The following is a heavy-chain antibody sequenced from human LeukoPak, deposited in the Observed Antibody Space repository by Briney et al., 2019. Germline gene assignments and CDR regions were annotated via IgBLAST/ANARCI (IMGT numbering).Heavy chain of an antibody. CDR2: IYYTGTT. CDR3: ARLDYYGSGSYYRLNNWFDP. Sequence: PSGTLSLTCTVSGGSISSSLYHWGWIRQSPGKNLEWLGSIYYTGTTHYNPSLKSRVTISVDTSKNQFSLKLSSVTAADTAVYYCARLDYYGSGSYYRLNNWFDPWGQGTLVTVSS. J-gene: IGHJ5*02. D-gene: IGHD3-10*01. CDR1: GGSISSSLYH. V-gene: IGHV4-39*01.